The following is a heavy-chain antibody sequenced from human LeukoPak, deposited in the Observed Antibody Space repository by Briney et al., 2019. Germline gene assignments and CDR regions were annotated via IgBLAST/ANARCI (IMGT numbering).Heavy chain of an antibody. CDR1: GFTFSSYA. D-gene: IGHD1-26*01. CDR3: ARDLTVGAIHYFDY. Sequence: PGGSLRLSCAASGFTFSSYAMSWVRQAPGKGLEWVSYISSSSTIYYADSVKGRFTISRDNAKNSLYLQMNSLRDEDTAVYYCARDLTVGAIHYFDYWGQGTLVTVSS. J-gene: IGHJ4*02. V-gene: IGHV3-48*02. CDR2: ISSSSTI.